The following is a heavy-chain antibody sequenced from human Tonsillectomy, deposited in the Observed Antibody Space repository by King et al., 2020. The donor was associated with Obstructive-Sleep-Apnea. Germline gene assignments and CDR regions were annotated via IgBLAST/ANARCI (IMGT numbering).Heavy chain of an antibody. D-gene: IGHD3-22*01. CDR2: MYHSGST. CDR1: GYSISSGYY. CDR3: ARDPFYDGSGYYIGWFDP. Sequence: QLQESGPGLVKPSETLSLTCSVSGYSISSGYYWGWIRQPPGKGLEWIGSMYHSGSTYYNPSLKSRVSISVDTSKNQFSLRLSSETAADTAVYYCARDPFYDGSGYYIGWFDPWGQGTLVTVSS. V-gene: IGHV4-38-2*02. J-gene: IGHJ5*02.